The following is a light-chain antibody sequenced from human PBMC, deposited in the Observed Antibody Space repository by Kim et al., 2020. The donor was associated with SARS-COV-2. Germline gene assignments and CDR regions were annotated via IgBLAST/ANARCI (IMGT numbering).Light chain of an antibody. CDR3: NSRDSNNNVL. Sequence: SSELTQDPAVSVALGQTDRITCQGDSLRSYYATWYQQKPGQAPILVIYGKNNRPSGIPDRFSGSSSGNTASLTITGTQAGDEADYYCNSRDSNNNVLFGGGTQLTVL. CDR2: GKN. CDR1: SLRSYY. J-gene: IGLJ2*01. V-gene: IGLV3-19*01.